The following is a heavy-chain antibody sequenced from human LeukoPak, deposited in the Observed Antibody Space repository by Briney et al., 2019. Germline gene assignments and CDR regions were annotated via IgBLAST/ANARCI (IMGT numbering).Heavy chain of an antibody. Sequence: SETLSLTCVVSGYSISSGYYWGWIRQPPGKGLEWIGSIYHSGSTYYNPSLKSRVTISVDTSKNQFSLKLSSVTAADTAVYYCARPHYGDVYWYFDLWGRGTLVTVSS. D-gene: IGHD4-17*01. CDR3: ARPHYGDVYWYFDL. J-gene: IGHJ2*01. CDR1: GYSISSGYY. V-gene: IGHV4-38-2*01. CDR2: IYHSGST.